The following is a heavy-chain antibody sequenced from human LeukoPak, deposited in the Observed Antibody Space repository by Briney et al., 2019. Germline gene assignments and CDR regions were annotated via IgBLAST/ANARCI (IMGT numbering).Heavy chain of an antibody. CDR1: GYTFTGYY. J-gene: IGHJ5*02. Sequence: ASVKVSCKASGYTFTGYYMHWVRQAPGQGLERMGWINPNSGGTNYAQKFQGRVTMTRDTSISTAYMELSRLRSDDTAVYYCARDGLRYFDSTSTFDPWGQGTLVTVSS. V-gene: IGHV1-2*02. D-gene: IGHD3-9*01. CDR3: ARDGLRYFDSTSTFDP. CDR2: INPNSGGT.